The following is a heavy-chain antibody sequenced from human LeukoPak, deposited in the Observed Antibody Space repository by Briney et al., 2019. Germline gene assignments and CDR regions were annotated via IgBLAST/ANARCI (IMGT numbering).Heavy chain of an antibody. CDR1: VGSISSYY. CDR2: IYYSGRT. CDR3: ARDLKGVVVPAAMKRGNYYYMDV. J-gene: IGHJ6*03. V-gene: IGHV4-59*01. Sequence: PSETLSLTCTVSVGSISSYYWSWIRQPPGQGLEWIGYIYYSGRTNYNPSLKSRVTISVDTSKNQFSLKLSSVTAADTAVYYCARDLKGVVVPAAMKRGNYYYMDVWGKGTTVTVSS. D-gene: IGHD2-2*01.